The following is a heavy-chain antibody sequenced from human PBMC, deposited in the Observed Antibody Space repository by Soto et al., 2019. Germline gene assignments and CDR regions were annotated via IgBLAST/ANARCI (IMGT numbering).Heavy chain of an antibody. Sequence: QVTLKESGPVLVKPTETLTLTCTVSGFSLTNARMAVSWIRQPPGKALEWLAHIFSNDEKSYSTSLQSRLTIARDTSKRQVVHTMTNMDPVDTATYYCARIAAAGTKGWFDPWGQGTLVTVSS. J-gene: IGHJ5*02. D-gene: IGHD6-13*01. CDR2: IFSNDEK. CDR1: GFSLTNARMA. CDR3: ARIAAAGTKGWFDP. V-gene: IGHV2-26*01.